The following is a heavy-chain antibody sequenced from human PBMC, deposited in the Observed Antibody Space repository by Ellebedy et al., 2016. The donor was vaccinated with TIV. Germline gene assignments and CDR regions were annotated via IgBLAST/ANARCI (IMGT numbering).Heavy chain of an antibody. V-gene: IGHV3-30*18. CDR1: GFTFSDYG. J-gene: IGHJ4*02. CDR3: ANVEMSTEDGY. Sequence: GGSLRLXXVASGFTFSDYGMYWVRQAPGKGLEWVAVISYDGSKKYYADSVKGRFTISRDNSKNTLYLQMNSLRAEDTAVYYCANVEMSTEDGYWGQGTLVTVSS. CDR2: ISYDGSKK. D-gene: IGHD5-24*01.